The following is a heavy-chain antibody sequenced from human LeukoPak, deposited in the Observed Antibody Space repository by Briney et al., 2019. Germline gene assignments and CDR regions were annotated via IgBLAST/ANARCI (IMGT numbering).Heavy chain of an antibody. CDR1: GGSISSYY. J-gene: IGHJ6*03. V-gene: IGHV4-59*01. Sequence: PSETLSLTCTVSGGSISSYYWSWIRQPPGKGLEWIGYIYYSGSTNYNPSLKSRVTISVDTSKNQFSLKLSSVTAADTAVYYCARDGCSSTSCSHYYYYYMDVWGKGTTVTVPS. CDR3: ARDGCSSTSCSHYYYYYMDV. D-gene: IGHD2-2*01. CDR2: IYYSGST.